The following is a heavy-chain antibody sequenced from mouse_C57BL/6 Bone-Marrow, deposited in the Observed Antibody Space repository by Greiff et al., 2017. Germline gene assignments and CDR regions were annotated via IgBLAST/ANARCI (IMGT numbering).Heavy chain of an antibody. CDR2: INPNNGGT. J-gene: IGHJ2*01. V-gene: IGHV1-26*01. D-gene: IGHD2-10*02. CDR1: GYTFTDYY. CDR3: ARWDSGYGDY. Sequence: EVQLQQSGPELVKPGASVKISCKASGYTFTDYYMNWVKQSPGQSLEWIGDINPNNGGTSYNQKFKGKATLTVDKSSSTAYMELRSLTSEDSAVXYCARWDSGYGDYWGQGTTLTVSS.